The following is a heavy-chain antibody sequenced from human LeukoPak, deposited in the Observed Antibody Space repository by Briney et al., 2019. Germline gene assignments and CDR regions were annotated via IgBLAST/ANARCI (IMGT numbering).Heavy chain of an antibody. Sequence: PSETLSLTCAVYGGSFSGYYWSWIRQPPGEGLEWIGEINHSGSTNYNPSLKSRVTISVDTSKNQFSLKLSSVTAADTAVYYCARGLDIVATNFDYWGQGTLVTVSS. CDR2: INHSGST. V-gene: IGHV4-34*01. D-gene: IGHD5-12*01. CDR3: ARGLDIVATNFDY. J-gene: IGHJ4*02. CDR1: GGSFSGYY.